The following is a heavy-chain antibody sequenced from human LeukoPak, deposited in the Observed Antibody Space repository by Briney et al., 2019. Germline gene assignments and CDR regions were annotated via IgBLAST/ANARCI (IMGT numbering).Heavy chain of an antibody. V-gene: IGHV4-61*05. D-gene: IGHD3-10*01. CDR3: ARVRLVRGVNHYYYYGMDV. Sequence: SETLSLTCTVSGGSISSSSYYWGWIRQPPGKGLEWIGYIYYSGSTNYNPSLKSRVTISVDTSKHQFSLKLSSVTAADTAVYYCARVRLVRGVNHYYYYGMDVWGQGTTVTVSS. CDR1: GGSISSSSYY. CDR2: IYYSGST. J-gene: IGHJ6*02.